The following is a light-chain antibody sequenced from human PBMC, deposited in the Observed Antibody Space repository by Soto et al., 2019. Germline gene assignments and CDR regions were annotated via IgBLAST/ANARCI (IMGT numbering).Light chain of an antibody. J-gene: IGKJ3*01. CDR2: GAS. CDR1: QSLSSN. V-gene: IGKV3-15*01. CDR3: LQYNNWPFT. Sequence: EIVMTHSPATLSVSPGERATLSCRASQSLSSNLAWYQHKPGQAPRLLIYGASTRATGIPARFSGSGPGTEFTLTISSLQSEDFAVYYCLQYNNWPFTFGPGTKVDVK.